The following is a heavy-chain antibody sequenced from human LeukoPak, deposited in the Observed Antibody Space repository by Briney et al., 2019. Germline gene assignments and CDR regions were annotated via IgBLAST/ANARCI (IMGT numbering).Heavy chain of an antibody. Sequence: GASVKVSCKASGYTFTGYYMHWVRQAPGQGLEWMGWINPNSGGTNYAQKFQGRVTMTRDTSISTAYMELSRLRSDDTAVYYCARDQGQLLRVLYYFDYWGQGTLVTVSS. CDR3: ARDQGQLLRVLYYFDY. CDR2: INPNSGGT. V-gene: IGHV1-2*02. J-gene: IGHJ4*02. CDR1: GYTFTGYY. D-gene: IGHD2-2*01.